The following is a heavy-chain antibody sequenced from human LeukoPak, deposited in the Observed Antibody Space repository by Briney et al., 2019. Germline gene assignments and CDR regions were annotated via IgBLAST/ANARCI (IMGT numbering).Heavy chain of an antibody. D-gene: IGHD6-13*01. Sequence: GESLKISCKGSGYSFTTYWIAWVRQMPGKGLEWMGIIYPDDSNTRYSPSFQGQVTISADNSISTAYLQWSSLKASDTAIYYCARGFKQHGVYYYYGMDVWGQGTTVTVSS. J-gene: IGHJ6*02. V-gene: IGHV5-51*01. CDR1: GYSFTTYW. CDR2: IYPDDSNT. CDR3: ARGFKQHGVYYYYGMDV.